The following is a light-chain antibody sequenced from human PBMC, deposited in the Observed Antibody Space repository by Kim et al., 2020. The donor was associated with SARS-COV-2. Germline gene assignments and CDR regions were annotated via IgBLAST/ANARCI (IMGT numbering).Light chain of an antibody. CDR1: PGAYNSSYQ. CDR3: LLYYGSAWV. V-gene: IGLV7-43*01. CDR2: ATN. Sequence: PGGTVTPPRLSRPGAYNSSYQPIWFQQKPEQAPRALIYATNNRHSWTPALFSGSLLGGKAALTLSSVQPEDEAEYYCLLYYGSAWVFGGGTQLTVL. J-gene: IGLJ3*02.